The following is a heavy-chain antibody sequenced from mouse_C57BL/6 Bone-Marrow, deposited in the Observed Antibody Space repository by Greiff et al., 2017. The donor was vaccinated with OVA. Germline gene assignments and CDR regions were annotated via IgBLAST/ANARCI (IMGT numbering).Heavy chain of an antibody. CDR3: ARRGRNYDGYYFAY. V-gene: IGHV1-81*01. CDR1: GYTFTSYG. D-gene: IGHD2-3*01. J-gene: IGHJ3*01. CDR2: IYPRSGNT. Sequence: QVQLQQSGAELARPGASVKLSCKASGYTFTSYGISWVKQSTGQGLEWIGEIYPRSGNTYYNEKFKGKATLTADKSSSTAYMELRSLTSEDSAVYFCARRGRNYDGYYFAYWGQGTLVTVSA.